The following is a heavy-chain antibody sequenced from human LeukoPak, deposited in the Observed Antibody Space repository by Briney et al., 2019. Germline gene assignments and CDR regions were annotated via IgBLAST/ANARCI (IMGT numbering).Heavy chain of an antibody. J-gene: IGHJ4*02. V-gene: IGHV4-34*01. Sequence: PSETLSLTCAVYGGSFSGYYWSWIRQPPGKGLEWIGEINHSGSTNYNPSLESRVTISVDTSKNQFSLKLSSVTAADTAVYYCARGRVDYDSSGYALFDYWGQGTLVTVSS. D-gene: IGHD3-22*01. CDR1: GGSFSGYY. CDR3: ARGRVDYDSSGYALFDY. CDR2: INHSGST.